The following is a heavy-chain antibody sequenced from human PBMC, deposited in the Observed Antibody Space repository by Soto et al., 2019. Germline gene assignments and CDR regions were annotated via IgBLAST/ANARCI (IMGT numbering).Heavy chain of an antibody. CDR2: ISWNSGSI. J-gene: IGHJ4*02. D-gene: IGHD6-6*01. CDR3: ANDPYSSSSGFDY. V-gene: IGHV3-9*01. CDR1: GFTFDDYA. Sequence: EVQLVESGGGLVQPGRSLRLSCAASGFTFDDYAMHWVRQAPGKGLEWVSGISWNSGSIGYADAVKGRFTISRDNAKNSLYLQMNSLRAEDTALYYCANDPYSSSSGFDYGGQGTLVTVSS.